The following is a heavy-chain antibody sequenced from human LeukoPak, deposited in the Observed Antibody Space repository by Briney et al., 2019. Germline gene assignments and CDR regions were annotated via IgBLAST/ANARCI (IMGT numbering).Heavy chain of an antibody. D-gene: IGHD3-22*01. Sequence: GGSLLLSCAASGFTFSSYWMHWVRPAPGKGLVWVSRINSDGSSTSYADSVKGRFTISRDNAKNTLYLQMNSLRAEDTAVYYCARVRSYYYDSSGYYYFDYWGQGTLVTVSS. CDR3: ARVRSYYYDSSGYYYFDY. CDR1: GFTFSSYW. V-gene: IGHV3-74*01. J-gene: IGHJ4*02. CDR2: INSDGSST.